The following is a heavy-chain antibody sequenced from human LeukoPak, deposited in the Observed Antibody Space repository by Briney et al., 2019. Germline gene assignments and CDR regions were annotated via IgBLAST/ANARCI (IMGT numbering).Heavy chain of an antibody. J-gene: IGHJ4*02. V-gene: IGHV3-23*01. Sequence: PGGSLRLSCAASGFTFSSYAMSWVRQAPGKGLEWVSAISGSGGSTYYADSVKGRFTISRDNAKNSLYLQMNSLRAEDTVLYYCAKDVPRLLWFREFYFDYWGQGTLVTVSS. D-gene: IGHD3-10*01. CDR1: GFTFSSYA. CDR3: AKDVPRLLWFREFYFDY. CDR2: ISGSGGST.